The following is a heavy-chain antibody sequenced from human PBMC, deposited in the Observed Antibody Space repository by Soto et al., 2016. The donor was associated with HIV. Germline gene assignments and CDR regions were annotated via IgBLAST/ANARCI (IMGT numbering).Heavy chain of an antibody. D-gene: IGHD2-21*01. CDR2: INPRSGET. CDR1: GGTFSSYA. V-gene: IGHV1-2*02. CDR3: AKFAIASAGRWFDP. Sequence: QVQLVQSGAEVKKPGSSVKVSCKASGGTFSSYAISWVRQAPGQGLEWMGRINPRSGETDYAQKFQGRVTLTRDTSINTGYMELTSLRFDDTAVYFCAKFAIASAGRWFDPWGQGSLVTVSS. J-gene: IGHJ5*02.